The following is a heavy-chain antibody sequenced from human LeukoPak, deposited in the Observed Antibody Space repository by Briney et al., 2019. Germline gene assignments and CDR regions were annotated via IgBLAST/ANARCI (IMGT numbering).Heavy chain of an antibody. D-gene: IGHD6-19*01. CDR2: IYNSENT. CDR1: GGSVSSYY. V-gene: IGHV4-4*09. CDR3: ARFHSGPSGWYVLWYFDL. J-gene: IGHJ2*01. Sequence: KPSETLSLTCTLSGGSVSSYYWSWIRQPPGKGLEWIGYIYNSENTKSNSSLASRVTMSVDTSKNQFFLKLSSVTAADTAVYYCARFHSGPSGWYVLWYFDLWGRGTLVTVSS.